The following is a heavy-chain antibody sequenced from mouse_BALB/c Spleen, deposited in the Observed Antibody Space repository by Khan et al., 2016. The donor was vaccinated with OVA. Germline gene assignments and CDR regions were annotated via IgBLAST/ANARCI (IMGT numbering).Heavy chain of an antibody. Sequence: QVQLQQSGPGLVAPSQSLSITCTVSGFSLSRYNIHWVRQPPGKGLEWLGMIWGGGGTDYNSTLKSRLSISKDNSKSQVFLKMNSLQTEDTAMYXCARAYYRYDGYYAMDYWGQGTSVTVSS. J-gene: IGHJ4*01. CDR1: GFSLSRYN. CDR2: IWGGGGT. V-gene: IGHV2-6-4*01. D-gene: IGHD2-14*01. CDR3: ARAYYRYDGYYAMDY.